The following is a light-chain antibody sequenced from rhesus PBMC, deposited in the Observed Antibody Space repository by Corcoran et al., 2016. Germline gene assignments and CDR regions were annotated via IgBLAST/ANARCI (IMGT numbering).Light chain of an antibody. CDR3: HQSSNLWT. V-gene: IGKV3-24*04. CDR1: QRVGSY. J-gene: IGKJ1*01. CDR2: GAS. Sequence: ETVVTQSPATLALSPGERATLSCRASQRVGSYLAWYQQKPWQGLRLRNYGASSRATGIPARVSCRGSGTEFTLTISSLEPEDVGVYYFHQSSNLWTIGQGTKVEIK.